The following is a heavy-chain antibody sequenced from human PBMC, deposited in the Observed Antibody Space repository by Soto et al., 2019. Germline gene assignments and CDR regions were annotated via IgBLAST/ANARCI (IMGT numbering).Heavy chain of an antibody. CDR3: ARFDSFDAFDI. J-gene: IGHJ3*02. Sequence: SETLSLTCTVSGGSISSYYWSWIRQPPGKGLEWIGYIYYSGSTNYNPSLKSRVTISVDTSKNQFSLKLSSVTAADTAVYYCARFDSFDAFDIWGQGTMVTVSS. CDR2: IYYSGST. CDR1: GGSISSYY. D-gene: IGHD3-9*01. V-gene: IGHV4-59*01.